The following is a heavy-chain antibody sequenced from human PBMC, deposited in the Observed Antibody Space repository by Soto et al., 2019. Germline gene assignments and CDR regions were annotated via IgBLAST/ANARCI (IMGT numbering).Heavy chain of an antibody. D-gene: IGHD3-10*01. CDR2: IYDSGST. V-gene: IGHV4-59*11. Sequence: SETLSLTCSVSGDSLKNHYWAWIRHSPGKGLEWMGNIYDSGSTNYSPALKSRVSMSVDTSKNLFSLKMNSVTAADTAVYYCARSSMVPGDYCDFWGQGTVVTVSS. CDR3: ARSSMVPGDYCDF. J-gene: IGHJ4*02. CDR1: GDSLKNHY.